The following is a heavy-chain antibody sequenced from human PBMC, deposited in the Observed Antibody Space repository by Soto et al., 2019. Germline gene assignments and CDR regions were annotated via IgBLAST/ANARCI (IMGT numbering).Heavy chain of an antibody. CDR1: PDSITSSGYY. V-gene: IGHV4-39*01. CDR3: VRHEVAVSGAYNMDV. D-gene: IGHD3-22*01. CDR2: IYYNGTT. J-gene: IGHJ6*02. Sequence: SETLSLTCTVSPDSITSSGYYWGWIRQTPGKGLEWIGSIYYNGTTYYSPSLKSRVFISVDTSKDQFSLRLKSVTVADTATFYCVRHEVAVSGAYNMDVWGRGTTVTVSS.